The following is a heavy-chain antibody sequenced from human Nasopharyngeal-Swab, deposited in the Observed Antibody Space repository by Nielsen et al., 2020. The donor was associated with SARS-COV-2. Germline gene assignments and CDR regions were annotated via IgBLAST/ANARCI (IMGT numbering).Heavy chain of an antibody. Sequence: SSVNVSRKASGGTFSSYAISWVRQAPGQGLEWMGGIIPIFGTANYAQKFQGRVTITADESTSTAYMELSSLRSEDTAVYYCASGNYDILTGYYEEPYYFDYWGQGTLVTVSS. J-gene: IGHJ4*02. CDR1: GGTFSSYA. CDR2: IIPIFGTA. CDR3: ASGNYDILTGYYEEPYYFDY. V-gene: IGHV1-69*13. D-gene: IGHD3-9*01.